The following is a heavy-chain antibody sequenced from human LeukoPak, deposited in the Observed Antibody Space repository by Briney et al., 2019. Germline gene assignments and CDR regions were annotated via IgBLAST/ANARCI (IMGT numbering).Heavy chain of an antibody. J-gene: IGHJ6*02. CDR1: GFTFSSYS. CDR3: ARGAQWLAPYYYYGMDV. CDR2: ISSSSSTI. D-gene: IGHD6-19*01. V-gene: IGHV3-48*04. Sequence: GGSLRLSCAASGFTFSSYSMNWVRQAPGKGLEWVSYISSSSSTIYYADSVKGRFTISRDNAKNSLYLQMNSLRAEDTAVYYCARGAQWLAPYYYYGMDVWGQGTTVTVSS.